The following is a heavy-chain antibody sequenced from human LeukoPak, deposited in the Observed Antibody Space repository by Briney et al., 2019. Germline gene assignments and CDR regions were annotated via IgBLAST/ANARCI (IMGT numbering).Heavy chain of an antibody. D-gene: IGHD6-19*01. Sequence: PGGSLRLSCAASGFTFSSYGMHWVRQAPGKGLEWVAVIWYDGSNKYYADSVKGRFTISRDNSKNTLYLQMNSLRAEDTAVYYCARERIAVAGTRDYYYYYYGMDVWGQGTTVTVSS. V-gene: IGHV3-33*01. CDR2: IWYDGSNK. CDR1: GFTFSSYG. J-gene: IGHJ6*02. CDR3: ARERIAVAGTRDYYYYYYGMDV.